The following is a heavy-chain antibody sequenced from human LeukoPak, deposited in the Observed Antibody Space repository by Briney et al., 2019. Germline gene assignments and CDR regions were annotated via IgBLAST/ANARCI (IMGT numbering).Heavy chain of an antibody. V-gene: IGHV1-8*03. CDR1: GYTFTSHD. Sequence: ASVKVSCKASGYTFTSHDINWVRQATGQGLEWMGWTNPNSGYTGYAQKFQGRVTISSDTSTTSAYMELSSLRSEGTAVYYCARADSGGDSSGYKWFDPWGQGTLVTVSS. J-gene: IGHJ5*02. D-gene: IGHD3-22*01. CDR3: ARADSGGDSSGYKWFDP. CDR2: TNPNSGYT.